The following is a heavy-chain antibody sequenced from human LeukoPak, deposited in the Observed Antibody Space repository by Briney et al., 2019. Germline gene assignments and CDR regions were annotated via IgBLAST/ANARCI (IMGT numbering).Heavy chain of an antibody. CDR1: GFTFDDYA. D-gene: IGHD3-22*01. Sequence: GGSLRLSCAASGFTFDDYAMHWVRQAPGKGLDWVSLISGDGGSTYYADSVKGRFTISRDNSKNSLYLQMNSLRTEDTALYYCAKALADRDLPYYYDSSGYYLVLGHWGQGTLVTVSS. CDR3: AKALADRDLPYYYDSSGYYLVLGH. J-gene: IGHJ4*02. V-gene: IGHV3-43*02. CDR2: ISGDGGST.